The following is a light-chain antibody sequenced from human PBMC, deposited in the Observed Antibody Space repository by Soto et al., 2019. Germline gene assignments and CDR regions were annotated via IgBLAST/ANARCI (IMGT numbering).Light chain of an antibody. J-gene: IGKJ1*01. CDR1: QRISTW. CDR2: DAS. CDR3: QQYKSYWT. Sequence: DIQMTQSPSTLSASVGDGVAIICRASQRISTWLAWYQQKPGKAPKLLISDASSLETGVPSRFSGSGSGTEFTLTINSLQPDDFATYYCQQYKSYWTFGQGTKVDIK. V-gene: IGKV1-5*02.